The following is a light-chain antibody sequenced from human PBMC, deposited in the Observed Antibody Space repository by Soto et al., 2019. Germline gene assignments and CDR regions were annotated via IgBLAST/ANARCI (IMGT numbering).Light chain of an antibody. J-gene: IGLJ2*01. CDR3: AACDDSLSGRV. Sequence: QSVLTQPPSASGTPGQRVTISCSGSSSNIGSNYVYWYQQLPVTAPKLLIYRNNQRPSGVPDRFSGSKSGTSASLAISGLRSEDEADYYCAACDDSLSGRVFGGGTKLTVL. CDR2: RNN. CDR1: SSNIGSNY. V-gene: IGLV1-47*01.